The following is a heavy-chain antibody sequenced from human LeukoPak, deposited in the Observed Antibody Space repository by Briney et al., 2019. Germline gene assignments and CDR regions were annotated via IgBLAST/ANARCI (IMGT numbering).Heavy chain of an antibody. J-gene: IGHJ4*02. CDR3: ARASRKVITRYYFDY. CDR1: GYTFTNYY. D-gene: IGHD3-22*01. V-gene: IGHV1-46*01. CDR2: INPSGGST. Sequence: ASVKVSCKASGYTFTNYYMHWVRQAPGQGLEWMGIINPSGGSTSYAQKFQGRVTMTRDTSTSTVYMELSSLRSEDTAVYYCARASRKVITRYYFDYWGQGTLVTVSS.